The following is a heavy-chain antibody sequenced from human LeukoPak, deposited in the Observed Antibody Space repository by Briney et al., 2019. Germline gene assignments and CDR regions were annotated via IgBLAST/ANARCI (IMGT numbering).Heavy chain of an antibody. J-gene: IGHJ4*02. Sequence: GGSLRLSCAASGFTFSSYAMHWVRQAPGKGLEWVAVISYDGSNKYYADSVKGRFTISRDNSKNTLYLQMNSLRAEDTAVYYCAKVAAAGKGGPDYWGQGTLVTVSS. V-gene: IGHV3-30*04. CDR1: GFTFSSYA. D-gene: IGHD6-13*01. CDR2: ISYDGSNK. CDR3: AKVAAAGKGGPDY.